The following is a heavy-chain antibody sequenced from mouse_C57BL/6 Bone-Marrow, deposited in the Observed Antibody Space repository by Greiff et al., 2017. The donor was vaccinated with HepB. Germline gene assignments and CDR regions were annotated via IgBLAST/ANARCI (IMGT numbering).Heavy chain of an antibody. D-gene: IGHD1-1*01. V-gene: IGHV3-6*01. CDR1: GYSITSGYY. CDR3: ARGGYGSSSYFYAMDY. Sequence: EVHLVESGPGLVKPSQSLSLTCSVTGYSITSGYYWNWIRQFPGNKLEWMGYISYDGSNNYNPSLKNRISITRDTSKNQFFLKLNSVTTEDTATYYCARGGYGSSSYFYAMDYWGQGTSVTVSS. CDR2: ISYDGSN. J-gene: IGHJ4*01.